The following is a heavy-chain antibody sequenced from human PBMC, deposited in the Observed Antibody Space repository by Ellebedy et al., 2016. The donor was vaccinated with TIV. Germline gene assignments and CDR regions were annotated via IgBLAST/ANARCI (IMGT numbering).Heavy chain of an antibody. CDR3: ARELAVAEIYFDY. CDR2: INHSGST. CDR1: GGSFSGYY. D-gene: IGHD6-19*01. V-gene: IGHV4-34*01. J-gene: IGHJ4*02. Sequence: SETLSLXCAVYGGSFSGYYWSWIRQPPGKGLEWIGEINHSGSTNYNLSLKSRVTKSVDTSKNQFSLKLSSVTAADTAMYYCARELAVAEIYFDYWGQGTLVTVSS.